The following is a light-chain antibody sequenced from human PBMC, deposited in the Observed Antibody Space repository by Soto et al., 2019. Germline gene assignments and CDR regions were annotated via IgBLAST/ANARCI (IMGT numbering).Light chain of an antibody. CDR3: QQYNNWPLT. V-gene: IGKV3-15*01. CDR2: GAS. CDR1: QSVSSN. J-gene: IGKJ4*01. Sequence: EIVMTQSPATLSVSPGERATLSCRASQSVSSNFAWYQQKPGQAPRVLIYGASTRATGIPARFSGSGSGTEFTITISSLESEDFAVYYCQQYNNWPLTFGGGTKVEIK.